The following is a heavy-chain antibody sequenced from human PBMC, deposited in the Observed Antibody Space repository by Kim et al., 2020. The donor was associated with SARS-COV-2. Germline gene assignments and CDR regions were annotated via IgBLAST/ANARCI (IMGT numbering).Heavy chain of an antibody. D-gene: IGHD5-12*01. Sequence: SLRLSFAASGLSFSDSYMNWVRQAPGKGLEWLSFISTRGESIFYADSVEGRFTISRDNAKNSLYLQMNYLRDEDTAVYYCARSGNGYNAFGIWGQGVLVTVSS. V-gene: IGHV3-11*01. CDR1: GLSFSDSY. CDR2: ISTRGESI. J-gene: IGHJ4*02. CDR3: ARSGNGYNAFGI.